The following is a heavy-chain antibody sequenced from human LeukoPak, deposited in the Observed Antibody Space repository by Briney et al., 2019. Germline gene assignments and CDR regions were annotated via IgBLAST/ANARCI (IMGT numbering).Heavy chain of an antibody. CDR2: INHSGST. V-gene: IGHV4-34*01. J-gene: IGHJ5*02. Sequence: SETLSLTCAVYGGSFSGYYWSWIRQPPGKGLEWIGEINHSGSTNYNPSLKSRVTISVDTSKNQFSLKLSSVTAADTAVYYCARPNWNYPRSWFDPWGQGTLVTVSS. D-gene: IGHD1-7*01. CDR1: GGSFSGYY. CDR3: ARPNWNYPRSWFDP.